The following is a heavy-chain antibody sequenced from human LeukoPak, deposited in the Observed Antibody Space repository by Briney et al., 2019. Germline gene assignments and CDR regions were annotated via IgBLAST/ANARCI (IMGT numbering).Heavy chain of an antibody. J-gene: IGHJ6*02. CDR3: ATDQGSGWPYYYYYGMDV. Sequence: ASVKVSCKVSGYTLTELSMHWVRQAPGEGLEWMGGFDPEDGETIYAQKFQGRVTMTEDTSTDTAYMELSSLRSEDTAVYYCATDQGSGWPYYYYYGMDVWGQGTTVTVSS. D-gene: IGHD6-19*01. CDR2: FDPEDGET. V-gene: IGHV1-24*01. CDR1: GYTLTELS.